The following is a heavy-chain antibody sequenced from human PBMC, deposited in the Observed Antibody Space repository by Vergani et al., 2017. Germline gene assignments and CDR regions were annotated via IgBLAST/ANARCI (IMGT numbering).Heavy chain of an antibody. CDR3: AREIASGYSSGWSSGPFDY. CDR2: IYSGGSP. V-gene: IGHV3-53*01. J-gene: IGHJ4*02. Sequence: EVQLVESGGGLIQPGGSLRLSCAASGFTVSSNYMSWVRQAPGKGLEWVSVIYSGGSPYYADSVKGRFTISRDNSKNTLYLQMNSLRAEDTAVYYCAREIASGYSSGWSSGPFDYWGQGTLVTVSS. CDR1: GFTVSSNY. D-gene: IGHD6-19*01.